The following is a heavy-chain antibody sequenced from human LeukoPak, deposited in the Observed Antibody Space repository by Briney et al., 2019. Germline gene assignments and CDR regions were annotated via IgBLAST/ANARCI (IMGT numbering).Heavy chain of an antibody. D-gene: IGHD6-25*01. J-gene: IGHJ6*03. CDR3: ARRAYSSGYDYMDV. CDR2: INHSGST. Sequence: SETLSLTCGVYGGSFSGYYCSWIRQPPGKGLEWIGEINHSGSTKYNPSLKSRVTISVDTSNYQFSLKMTSVTAADTAVYYCARRAYSSGYDYMDVWGKGTTVTISS. V-gene: IGHV4-34*01. CDR1: GGSFSGYY.